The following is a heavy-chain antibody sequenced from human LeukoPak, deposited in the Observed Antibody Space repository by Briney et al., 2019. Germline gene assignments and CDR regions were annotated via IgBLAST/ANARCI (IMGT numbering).Heavy chain of an antibody. CDR2: IYYSGST. CDR1: GGSISSSSYY. D-gene: IGHD3-22*01. Sequence: SETLSLTCTVSGGSISSSSYYWSWIRQPPGKGLEWIGYIYYSGSTNYNPSLKSRVTISVDTSKNQFSLKLSSVTAADTAVYYCARIVVGYYDSSGYEDMDVWGKGTTVTVSS. CDR3: ARIVVGYYDSSGYEDMDV. J-gene: IGHJ6*03. V-gene: IGHV4-61*01.